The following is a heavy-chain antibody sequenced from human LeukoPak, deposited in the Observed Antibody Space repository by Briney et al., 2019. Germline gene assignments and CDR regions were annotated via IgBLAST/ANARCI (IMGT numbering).Heavy chain of an antibody. Sequence: GGSLRLSCAASGCTFSSYWMHWVRQAPGKGLVWVSRINSDGSSTSYADSVNGVFTISRDNAKNTLYLQMNSLRAEDTAVYYCARNVLPGYFDYWGQGTLVIVSS. CDR3: ARNVLPGYFDY. V-gene: IGHV3-74*01. CDR2: INSDGSST. J-gene: IGHJ4*02. D-gene: IGHD2-15*01. CDR1: GCTFSSYW.